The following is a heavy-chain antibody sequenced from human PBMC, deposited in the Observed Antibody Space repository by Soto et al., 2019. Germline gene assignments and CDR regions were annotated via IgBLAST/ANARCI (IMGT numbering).Heavy chain of an antibody. CDR2: VYYRGRS. J-gene: IGHJ4*02. V-gene: IGHV4-39*01. D-gene: IGHD4-17*01. CDR1: GGSVTNSSYY. CDR3: VSQRTTVPTQAYFDY. Sequence: XGTLSLTCTVSGGSVTNSSYYWGWIRESPGKGLEWIGSVYYRGRSYSKSSVKSRVTMSVDTSKNRFSLSLNSVTASDTAVYFCVSQRTTVPTQAYFDYWGPGALVTVSS.